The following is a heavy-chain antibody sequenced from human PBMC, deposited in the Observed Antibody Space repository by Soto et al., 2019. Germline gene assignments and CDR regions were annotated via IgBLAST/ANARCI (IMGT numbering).Heavy chain of an antibody. V-gene: IGHV6-1*01. CDR1: GDSVSSNSAA. Sequence: LQTLSLTCAISGDSVSSNSAAWNWIRQSPPRGLEWLGRTYYRSKWYNDYAVSVKSRITINPDTSKSQFSLQLNSVTPEDTAVYYXARDHGSSWYPEGWFDPWGQGTLVTVSS. J-gene: IGHJ5*02. CDR3: ARDHGSSWYPEGWFDP. D-gene: IGHD6-13*01. CDR2: TYYRSKWYN.